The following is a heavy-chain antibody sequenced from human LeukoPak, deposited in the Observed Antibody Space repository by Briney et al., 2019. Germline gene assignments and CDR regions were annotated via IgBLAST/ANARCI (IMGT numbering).Heavy chain of an antibody. CDR3: ARETGDTAMTK. V-gene: IGHV1-8*02. J-gene: IGHJ4*02. CDR2: MNPNSGNT. D-gene: IGHD5-18*01. CDR1: GGTFSSYD. Sequence: ASVKVSCKASGGTFSSYDINWVRQATGQGLEWMGWMNPNSGNTGYAQKFQGRVTMTRNTSISTAYMELSSLRSEDTAVYYCARETGDTAMTKWGQGTLVTVSS.